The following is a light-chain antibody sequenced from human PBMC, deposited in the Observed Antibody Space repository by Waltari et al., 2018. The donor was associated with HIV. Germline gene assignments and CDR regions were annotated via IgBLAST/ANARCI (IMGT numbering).Light chain of an antibody. CDR2: EVS. J-gene: IGLJ2*01. CDR3: CSYAGSSTPV. V-gene: IGLV2-23*02. CDR1: SGDGGSYNL. Sequence: SALTQPDSVSGSPGQSLTISGTGTSGDGGSYNLVSWYQQHPGKAPKLMIYEVSKRPSGVSNRFSGSKSGNTASLTISGLQAEDEADYYCCSYAGSSTPVFGGGTKLTVL.